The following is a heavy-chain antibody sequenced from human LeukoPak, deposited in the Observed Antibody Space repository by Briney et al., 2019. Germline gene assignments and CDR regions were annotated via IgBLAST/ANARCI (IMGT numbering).Heavy chain of an antibody. V-gene: IGHV1-46*01. D-gene: IGHD2-15*01. Sequence: ASVKVSCKASGYTFTGYYIHWVRQAPGQGLQWMGIINPSGGTTNYAQKFQGRVTLTRDTSTSTVYMELSSLTSEDTAVYYCAGALGVVAARGDWFDPWGQGTLVTVSS. CDR3: AGALGVVAARGDWFDP. CDR1: GYTFTGYY. CDR2: INPSGGTT. J-gene: IGHJ5*02.